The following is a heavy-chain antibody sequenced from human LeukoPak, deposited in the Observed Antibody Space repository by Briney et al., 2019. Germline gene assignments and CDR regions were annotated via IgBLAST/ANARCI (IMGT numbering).Heavy chain of an antibody. CDR2: ISSSGSTI. D-gene: IGHD3-10*01. V-gene: IGHV3-48*03. J-gene: IGHJ4*02. Sequence: GGSLRLSCAASGFTFSSHEMNWVRQAPGKGLEWVSYISSSGSTIYYAASVKGRFTISRDNAKNSLYLQMNSLRAEDTAVYYCARDGKGRNRIGYYFDYWGQGTLVTVS. CDR1: GFTFSSHE. CDR3: ARDGKGRNRIGYYFDY.